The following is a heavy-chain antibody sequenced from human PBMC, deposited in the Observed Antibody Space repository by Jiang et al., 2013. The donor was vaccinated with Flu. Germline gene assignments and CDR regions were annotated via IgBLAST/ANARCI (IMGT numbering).Heavy chain of an antibody. CDR2: ISAYNGHT. J-gene: IGHJ5*02. CDR1: GYTFTSYG. Sequence: GAEVKKPGASVKVSCKASGYTFTSYGISWVRQAPGQGLEWMGWISAYNGHTNYAQKFQGRVTMTTDTYTSTAYMELRSLRSDDAAAYYCARDRGPYNWFEPWGQGTQVTVSS. D-gene: IGHD3-10*01. CDR3: ARDRGPYNWFEP. V-gene: IGHV1-18*01.